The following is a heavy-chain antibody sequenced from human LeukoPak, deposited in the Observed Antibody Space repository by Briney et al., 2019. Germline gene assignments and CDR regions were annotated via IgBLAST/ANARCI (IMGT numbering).Heavy chain of an antibody. Sequence: GASVKVSCEASGYTFTSYYMHWVRQAPGQGLEWMGIINPSGGNTSYAQKFQGRVTMTRDTSTSTVYMELSSLRSEDTAVYYCARDRCGGDCYANVDAFDIWGQGTMVTVSS. CDR1: GYTFTSYY. D-gene: IGHD2-21*02. CDR3: ARDRCGGDCYANVDAFDI. J-gene: IGHJ3*02. CDR2: INPSGGNT. V-gene: IGHV1-46*01.